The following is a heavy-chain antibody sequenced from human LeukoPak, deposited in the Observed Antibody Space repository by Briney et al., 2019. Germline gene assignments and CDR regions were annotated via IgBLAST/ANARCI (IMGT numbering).Heavy chain of an antibody. CDR1: GGSFSGYY. D-gene: IGHD5-12*01. V-gene: IGHV4-34*01. CDR2: INHSGST. J-gene: IGHJ4*02. Sequence: SETLSLTCAVYGGSFSGYYWSWIRQPPGKGLEGIGEINHSGSTNYNPSLKSRVTISVDTSKNQFSLKLSSVTAADTAVYYCASSRGYSGYGLDYWGQGTLVTVSS. CDR3: ASSRGYSGYGLDY.